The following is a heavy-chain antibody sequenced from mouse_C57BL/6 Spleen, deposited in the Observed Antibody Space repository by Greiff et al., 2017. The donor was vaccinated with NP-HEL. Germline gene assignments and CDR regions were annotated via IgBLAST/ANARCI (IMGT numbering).Heavy chain of an antibody. Sequence: DVKLQESGPGLVKPSQSLSLTCTVTGYSITSGYGWNWIRQFPGNKLDWMGYISYSGSTNYNPSLKSRISIPRDTSKNQFFLQLNSVTTEDTATYYCARTARIKYWGQGTTLTVSS. J-gene: IGHJ2*01. D-gene: IGHD1-2*01. CDR3: ARTARIKY. CDR2: ISYSGST. CDR1: GYSITSGYG. V-gene: IGHV3-2*02.